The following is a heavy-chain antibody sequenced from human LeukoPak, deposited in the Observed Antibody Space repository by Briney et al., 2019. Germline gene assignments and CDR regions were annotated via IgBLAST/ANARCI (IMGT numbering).Heavy chain of an antibody. J-gene: IGHJ4*02. D-gene: IGHD1-1*01. CDR1: GFTFSSYA. Sequence: GGSLTLSCAASGFTFSSYAMHWVRQAPGRGLEWVAVISYDGSNKYYADSVKGRFTISRDNSKNTLYLQKNSLRAEDTAVYYCARERGTSVDYWGQGTLVTVSS. CDR3: ARERGTSVDY. V-gene: IGHV3-30*04. CDR2: ISYDGSNK.